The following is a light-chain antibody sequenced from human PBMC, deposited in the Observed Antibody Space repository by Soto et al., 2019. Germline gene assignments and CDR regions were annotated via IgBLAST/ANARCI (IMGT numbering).Light chain of an antibody. CDR1: SSDVGAYNY. V-gene: IGLV2-14*03. Sequence: QSVLTQPASVSGSPGQSITISCTGTSSDVGAYNYVSWYQQHPGKATKLMIYDVSNRPSGVSSRFSGSKSGNTASLTISGLQAEDEADYFCNSYTSSNSYVFGNGTKVTVL. CDR3: NSYTSSNSYV. CDR2: DVS. J-gene: IGLJ1*01.